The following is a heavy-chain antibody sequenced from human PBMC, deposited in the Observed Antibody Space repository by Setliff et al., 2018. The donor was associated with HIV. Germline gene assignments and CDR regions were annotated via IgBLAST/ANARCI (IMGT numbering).Heavy chain of an antibody. CDR1: GYTFTNYY. Sequence: ASVKVSCKASGYTFTNYYIHWVRQAPGQGLEWMGIINPSGGSTTYAQKFQGRVTMTRDTSTSTVYMELSSLRSEDTAVYYCARDAFDYTAHYSSYMDVWGKGTTVTVSS. CDR3: ARDAFDYTAHYSSYMDV. D-gene: IGHD4-4*01. J-gene: IGHJ6*03. V-gene: IGHV1-46*01. CDR2: INPSGGST.